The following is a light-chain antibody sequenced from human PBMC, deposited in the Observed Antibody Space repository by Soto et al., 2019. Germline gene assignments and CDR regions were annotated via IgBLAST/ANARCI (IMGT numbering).Light chain of an antibody. J-gene: IGKJ1*01. V-gene: IGKV4-1*01. Sequence: DIVMTQSPDSLAVSLGERATINCKSSQSVLYSSNNKNYLAWYQLKPGQPPKLLIYWASTRESGVPDRFSGSGSGTDFTLTISSLQAEDVAVYYCQHLGTFGQGTKVEIK. CDR2: WAS. CDR1: QSVLYSSNNKNY. CDR3: QHLGT.